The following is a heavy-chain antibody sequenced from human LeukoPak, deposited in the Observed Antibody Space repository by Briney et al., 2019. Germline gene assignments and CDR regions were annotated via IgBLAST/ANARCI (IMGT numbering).Heavy chain of an antibody. CDR3: AKGVWWELPLDY. CDR2: IKQDGSKK. J-gene: IGHJ4*02. CDR1: GFPFSSYW. V-gene: IGHV3-7*03. Sequence: GGSLRLSCVASGFPFSSYWMTWVRQAPGKGLEWVANIKQDGSKKSYVDSVKGRFTISRDNSKNTLYLQMNSLRAEDTAVYYCAKGVWWELPLDYWGQGTLVTVSS. D-gene: IGHD1-26*01.